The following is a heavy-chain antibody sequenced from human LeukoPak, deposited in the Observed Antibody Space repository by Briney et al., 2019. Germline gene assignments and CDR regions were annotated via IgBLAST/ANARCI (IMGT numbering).Heavy chain of an antibody. CDR3: VRHALKSWELRHFDL. Sequence: PSETLSLTCTVSGGSISSSSYYWGWIRQPPGKGLEWIGSIYYSGSTYYNPSLKSRVTISVDTSKNQFSLKLSSVTAADTAVYYCVRHALKSWELRHFDLWGRGTLVTVSS. J-gene: IGHJ2*01. CDR2: IYYSGST. V-gene: IGHV4-39*01. CDR1: GGSISSSSYY. D-gene: IGHD1-26*01.